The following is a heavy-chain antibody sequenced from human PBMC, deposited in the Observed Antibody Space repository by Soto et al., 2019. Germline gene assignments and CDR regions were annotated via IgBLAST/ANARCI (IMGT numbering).Heavy chain of an antibody. CDR3: ARGGCIGTSCYPYYYYAMDV. Sequence: QVQLVQSGAXXXKPGASVXXXXXASGYTFTSSDITWVRQATGQGLEWMGWMNPNSGNTGYAQKFQGRVTMTRNTSIRTAYMELSSLRSEDTAVYYCARGGCIGTSCYPYYYYAMDVWGQGTTVTVSS. D-gene: IGHD2-2*01. CDR1: GYTFTSSD. J-gene: IGHJ6*02. V-gene: IGHV1-8*01. CDR2: MNPNSGNT.